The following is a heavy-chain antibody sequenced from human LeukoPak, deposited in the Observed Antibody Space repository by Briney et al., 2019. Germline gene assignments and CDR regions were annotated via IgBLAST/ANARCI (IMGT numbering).Heavy chain of an antibody. V-gene: IGHV3-53*01. J-gene: IGHJ4*02. D-gene: IGHD4-11*01. CDR1: GFTVSSNY. CDR2: IYSGGST. Sequence: PGGSLRLSCAASGFTVSSNYMSWVRQAPGKGLEWVSVIYSGGSTYYADSVKGRFTISRDNSKNTVYLQMNSLRGDDTAVYYCAKRGATTVITSYFDYWGQGTLVTVSS. CDR3: AKRGATTVITSYFDY.